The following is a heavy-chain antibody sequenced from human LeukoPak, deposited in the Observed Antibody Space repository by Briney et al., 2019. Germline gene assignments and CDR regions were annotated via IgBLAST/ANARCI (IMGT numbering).Heavy chain of an antibody. CDR2: ISYDGSNK. Sequence: GGSLRLSWAASGFTFSSYAMNWFRKAPAKGQEWVAVISYDGSNKYYADSVKGRFTISRDNSKNTLYLQMNSLRAEDTAVYYCARAIAARHYYYMDVWGKGTTVTVSS. J-gene: IGHJ6*03. D-gene: IGHD6-6*01. CDR1: GFTFSSYA. CDR3: ARAIAARHYYYMDV. V-gene: IGHV3-30*17.